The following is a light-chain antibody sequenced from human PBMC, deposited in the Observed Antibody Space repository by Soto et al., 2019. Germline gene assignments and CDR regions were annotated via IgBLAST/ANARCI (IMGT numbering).Light chain of an antibody. CDR1: QGIGNE. V-gene: IGKV1-6*01. CDR3: LQDYNYPYT. CDR2: AAS. Sequence: AIQMTQSPSSLSASVGDRVTITCRASQGIGNELGWYQQMPGKAPKLLIYAASSLQSGVPSRFSGSGSGTDFTLTISSLQPEDFATYYCLQDYNYPYTFGQGTKLEIK. J-gene: IGKJ2*01.